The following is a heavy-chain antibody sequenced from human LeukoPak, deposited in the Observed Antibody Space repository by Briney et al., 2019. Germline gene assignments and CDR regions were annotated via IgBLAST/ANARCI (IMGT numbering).Heavy chain of an antibody. CDR3: ARKDDILTGSLDY. CDR1: GCTFTSYA. Sequence: ASVKVSCKASGCTFTSYAMHWVRQAPGQRLEWMGWINAGNGNTKYSQKFQGGVTITRDTSASTAYMELSSLRSEDTAVYYCARKDDILTGSLDYWGQGTLVTVSS. CDR2: INAGNGNT. J-gene: IGHJ4*02. D-gene: IGHD3-9*01. V-gene: IGHV1-3*01.